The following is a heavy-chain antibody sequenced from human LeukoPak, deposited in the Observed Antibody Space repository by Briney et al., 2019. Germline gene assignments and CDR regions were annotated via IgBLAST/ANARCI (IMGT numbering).Heavy chain of an antibody. D-gene: IGHD1-26*01. CDR1: GYSFNDKY. Sequence: GASVKVSCKASGYSFNDKYLHWVRQAPGQGLEWMGSINPNSGGTNYAQKFQGRVTMTTDTSMSTAYMELSRLTSDDTAVYYCARAQSVARSYCFDYWGQGTLVTVSS. J-gene: IGHJ4*02. CDR2: INPNSGGT. CDR3: ARAQSVARSYCFDY. V-gene: IGHV1-2*02.